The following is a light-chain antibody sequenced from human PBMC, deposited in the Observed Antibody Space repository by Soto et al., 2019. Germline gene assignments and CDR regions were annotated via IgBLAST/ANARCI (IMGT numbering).Light chain of an antibody. CDR2: KVS. V-gene: IGKV2-30*01. CDR1: QSLVYSDGNTY. CDR3: MQATHWPT. J-gene: IGKJ2*01. Sequence: DVVMTQSPLSLHVTLGQPASISCRSSQSLVYSDGNTYLSWFHQRPGQSPRRLIYKVSNRDSGVPDRFSGSGSGTDFTLKISRVEADDVGVYYWMQATHWPTFGPGNKLEIK.